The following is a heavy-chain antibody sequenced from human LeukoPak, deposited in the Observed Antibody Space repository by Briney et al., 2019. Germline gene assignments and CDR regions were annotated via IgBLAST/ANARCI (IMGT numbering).Heavy chain of an antibody. V-gene: IGHV4-59*12. CDR3: AREPGYSSNWYDY. J-gene: IGHJ4*02. Sequence: SETLSLTCTVSGGSISSYYWSWIRQPPGKGLEWIGYIYYSGSTNYNPSLKSRVTMSVDTSKNQFSLKLSSVTAADTAVYYCAREPGYSSNWYDYWGQGTLVTVSS. CDR2: IYYSGST. CDR1: GGSISSYY. D-gene: IGHD6-13*01.